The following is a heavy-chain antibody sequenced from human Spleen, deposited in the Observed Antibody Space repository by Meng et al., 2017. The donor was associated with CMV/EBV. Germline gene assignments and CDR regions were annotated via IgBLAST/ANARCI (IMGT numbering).Heavy chain of an antibody. CDR3: AKGYCTNGVCSAFDY. Sequence: GESLKISCAVSGFTVSSNYMSWVRQAPGKGLEWVSVIYSGGSAYYADSVKGRLTISRDNSKNTLYLQMSSLGAEDTAIYYCAKGYCTNGVCSAFDYWGQGTLVTVSS. D-gene: IGHD2-8*01. CDR2: IYSGGSA. J-gene: IGHJ4*02. V-gene: IGHV3-53*01. CDR1: GFTVSSNY.